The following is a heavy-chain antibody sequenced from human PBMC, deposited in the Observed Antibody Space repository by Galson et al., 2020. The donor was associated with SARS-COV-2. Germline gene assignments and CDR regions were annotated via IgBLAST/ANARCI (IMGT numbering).Heavy chain of an antibody. Sequence: ASVKVSCKASGYTFTSYGISWVRQAPGQGLEWMGWISAYNGNTNYAQKLQGRVTMTTDTSTSTAYMELRSLRSDDTAVYYCARDRRLRASIAAPGYETYYYYYGMDVWGQGTTVTVSS. V-gene: IGHV1-18*04. J-gene: IGHJ6*02. CDR1: GYTFTSYG. CDR3: ARDRRLRASIAAPGYETYYYYYGMDV. D-gene: IGHD6-6*01. CDR2: ISAYNGNT.